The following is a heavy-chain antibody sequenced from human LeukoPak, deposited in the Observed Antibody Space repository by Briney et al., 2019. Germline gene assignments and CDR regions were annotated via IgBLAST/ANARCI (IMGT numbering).Heavy chain of an antibody. D-gene: IGHD4-17*01. J-gene: IGHJ4*02. CDR2: IYTSGST. V-gene: IGHV4-4*07. CDR3: ARGVRYGDYNY. Sequence: PSETLSLTCTVSAGSISSYYWSWIRQPAGKGLEWIGRIYTSGSTNYNPSLKSRATISVNKSKNQFSLKLSSVTAADTAVYYCARGVRYGDYNYWGQGTLVTVSS. CDR1: AGSISSYY.